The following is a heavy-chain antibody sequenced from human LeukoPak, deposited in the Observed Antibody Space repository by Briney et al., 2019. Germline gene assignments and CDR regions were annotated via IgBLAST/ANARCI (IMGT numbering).Heavy chain of an antibody. J-gene: IGHJ4*02. CDR3: ARAQSYSSSWADY. V-gene: IGHV3-48*04. CDR2: ISSSGSTI. Sequence: AGGSLRLSCAASGFTFSSYSMNWVRQAPGKGLEWVSYISSSGSTIYYADSVKGRFTISRDNAKNSLYLQMNSLRAEDTAVYYCARAQSYSSSWADYWGQGTLVTVSS. D-gene: IGHD6-13*01. CDR1: GFTFSSYS.